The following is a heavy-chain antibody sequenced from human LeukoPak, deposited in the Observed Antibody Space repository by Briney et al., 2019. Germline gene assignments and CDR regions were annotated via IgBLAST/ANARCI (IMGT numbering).Heavy chain of an antibody. CDR1: GGSISSYY. CDR2: ISYSGST. J-gene: IGHJ4*02. Sequence: SETLSLTCTVSGGSISSYYWSWIRQPPGEGLEWIGYISYSGSTNYNPSLKSRVSISVDTSKNQFSLKLSSVTAADTAVYYCARDPGGWPYYFDYWGQGTLVTVS. CDR3: ARDPGGWPYYFDY. D-gene: IGHD1-26*01. V-gene: IGHV4-59*01.